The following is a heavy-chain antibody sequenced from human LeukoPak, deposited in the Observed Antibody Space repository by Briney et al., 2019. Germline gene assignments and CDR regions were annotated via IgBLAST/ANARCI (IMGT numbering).Heavy chain of an antibody. V-gene: IGHV4-31*03. J-gene: IGHJ4*02. CDR1: GASISSGAYF. CDR3: ARRGYYDFWSGYYFPY. CDR2: INYSGYS. Sequence: PSETLSLTCTVSGASISSGAYFWSWIRQHPGKGLEWIGFINYSGYSYYNPSLKSRVTISVDTSTNQFSLRLSSVTAADTAVYYCARRGYYDFWSGYYFPYWGQGTLVTVSS. D-gene: IGHD3-3*01.